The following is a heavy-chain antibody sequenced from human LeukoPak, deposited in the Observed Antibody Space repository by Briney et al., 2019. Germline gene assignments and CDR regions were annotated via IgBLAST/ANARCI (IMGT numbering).Heavy chain of an antibody. Sequence: ASVKVSCKATGYTFTDYYMHWVRQAPGQGLEWMGWINPKSGGTNYAQKFQGRVTMTRDTSISTAYMELSRLRSDDTAVYHCARIWARSGYYYFDYWGQGTLVTVSS. J-gene: IGHJ4*02. D-gene: IGHD3-22*01. CDR1: GYTFTDYY. CDR3: ARIWARSGYYYFDY. CDR2: INPKSGGT. V-gene: IGHV1-2*02.